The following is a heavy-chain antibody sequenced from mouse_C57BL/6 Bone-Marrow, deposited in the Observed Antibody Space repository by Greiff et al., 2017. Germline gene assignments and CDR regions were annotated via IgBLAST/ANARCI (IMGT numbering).Heavy chain of an antibody. CDR1: GYTFTSYW. V-gene: IGHV1-64*01. D-gene: IGHD2-2*01. CDR2: IHPNSGST. Sequence: QVQLQQSGAELVKPGASVKLSCKASGYTFTSYWMHWVKQRPGQGLEWIGTIHPNSGSTNYNEKFKSKATLTVDKSSSTAYMQLSSLTSEDSAVYYCARWLPYFYYWGQGTTLTVSS. J-gene: IGHJ2*01. CDR3: ARWLPYFYY.